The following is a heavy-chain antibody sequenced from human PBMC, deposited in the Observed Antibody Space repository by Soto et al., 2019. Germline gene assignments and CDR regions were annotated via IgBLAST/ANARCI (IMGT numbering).Heavy chain of an antibody. CDR1: GFTFISYS. D-gene: IGHD3-9*01. Sequence: GGSLRLSCAASGFTFISYSMNWVRQAPGKGLEWVSSISSSSSYIYYADSVKGRFTISRDNAKNSLYLQMNSLRAEDTAVYYCARDPREMVGYDILTGYYFDYWGQGTLVTVSS. CDR3: ARDPREMVGYDILTGYYFDY. CDR2: ISSSSSYI. V-gene: IGHV3-21*01. J-gene: IGHJ4*02.